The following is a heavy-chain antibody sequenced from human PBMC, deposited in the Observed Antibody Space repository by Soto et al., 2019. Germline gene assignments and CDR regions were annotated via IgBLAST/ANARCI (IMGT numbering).Heavy chain of an antibody. CDR1: GFTFSDHY. D-gene: IGHD1-20*01. V-gene: IGHV3-72*01. CDR2: TRNKANSYTT. J-gene: IGHJ3*02. CDR3: ARDNQGDNWNDWGVAFDI. Sequence: EVQLVESGGGLVQPGGSLRLSCAASGFTFSDHYMDWVRQAPGKGLEWVGRTRNKANSYTTEYAASVKGRFTISRDDSKNSLYLQMNSLETEDTAVYYCARDNQGDNWNDWGVAFDIWGQGTMVTVSS.